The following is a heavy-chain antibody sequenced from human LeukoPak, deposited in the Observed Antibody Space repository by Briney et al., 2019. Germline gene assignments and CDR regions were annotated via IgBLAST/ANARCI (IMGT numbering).Heavy chain of an antibody. J-gene: IGHJ5*02. D-gene: IGHD3-10*01. CDR2: MNPNSGNT. Sequence: ASVKVSCKASGYTFSSYDINWVRQATGQGLEWMGWMNPNSGNTGYAQKFQGRVTITADKSTSTAYMELSSLRSEDTAVYYCARDPRGWFDPWGQGTLVTVSS. CDR1: GYTFSSYD. V-gene: IGHV1-8*01. CDR3: ARDPRGWFDP.